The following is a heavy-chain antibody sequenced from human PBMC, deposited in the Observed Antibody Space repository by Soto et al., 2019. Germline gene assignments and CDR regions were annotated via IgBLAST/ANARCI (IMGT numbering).Heavy chain of an antibody. CDR3: ARERARCGMDC. V-gene: IGHV4-31*03. Sequence: PSYALSLTCTFSGGSISSGGYYWSWIRQHPGKGLEWIGYIYYSGSTYYNPSLKSRVTISVDTSKNQFSLKLSSVTAADTAVYYCARERARCGMDCWGQVTKLTFAS. D-gene: IGHD3-16*01. J-gene: IGHJ6*02. CDR1: GGSISSGGYY. CDR2: IYYSGST.